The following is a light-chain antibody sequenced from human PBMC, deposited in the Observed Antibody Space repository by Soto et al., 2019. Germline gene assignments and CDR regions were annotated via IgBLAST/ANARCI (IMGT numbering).Light chain of an antibody. Sequence: DIQMTQSPSSLSASVGDRVTITCRASQGIRNDLGWYQQKPGKAPKRLIYAASSLQSGVPSRFSGSGSGTDFTLTISSLEPDDFAVYYCQQRSTWPLTFGGGTKVDIK. CDR3: QQRSTWPLT. CDR2: AAS. V-gene: IGKV1-17*01. CDR1: QGIRND. J-gene: IGKJ4*01.